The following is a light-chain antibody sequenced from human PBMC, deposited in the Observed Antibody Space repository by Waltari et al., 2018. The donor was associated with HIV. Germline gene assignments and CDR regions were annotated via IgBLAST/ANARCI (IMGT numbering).Light chain of an antibody. V-gene: IGLV3-10*01. CDR2: EDN. CDR1: TLPKKY. CDR3: YSTESNGNHRV. J-gene: IGLJ3*02. Sequence: SYELTQPPSVSVSPGQTARITCSGDTLPKKYAHWYQQKTRQAPVLVPYEDNKRPSGITERFSGSSAGTIAILTMSGARVEDEAYYYCYSTESNGNHRVFGGGNKLTVL.